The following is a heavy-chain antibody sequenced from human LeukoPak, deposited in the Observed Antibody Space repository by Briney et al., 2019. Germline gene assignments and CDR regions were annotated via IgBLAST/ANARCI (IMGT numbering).Heavy chain of an antibody. CDR1: GFTFSSYW. Sequence: GGALRLSCAASGFTFSSYWMSWVRQAPGKGLEWVANIKQDGSEKYYVDSVKGLFTISRDNAKNSLYLQMNSLRAEDTAVYYCARDEYSSSWYLSDYWGQGTLVTVSS. V-gene: IGHV3-7*01. D-gene: IGHD6-13*01. J-gene: IGHJ4*02. CDR2: IKQDGSEK. CDR3: ARDEYSSSWYLSDY.